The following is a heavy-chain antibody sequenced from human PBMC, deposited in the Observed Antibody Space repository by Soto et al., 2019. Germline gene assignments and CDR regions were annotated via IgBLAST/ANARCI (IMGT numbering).Heavy chain of an antibody. D-gene: IGHD6-19*01. CDR3: ARPKGSYSSGYYYFDY. V-gene: IGHV1-69*01. Sequence: QVQLVQSGAEVKQPGSSVKVSCKTSGGTFSTYAIYWVRQAPGQGLEWMGAISPLFGTADYAQKFQGRVTITADESTSTASMELSSLRSEDTAVYYCARPKGSYSSGYYYFDYWGQGTLVTVSS. CDR1: GGTFSTYA. J-gene: IGHJ4*02. CDR2: ISPLFGTA.